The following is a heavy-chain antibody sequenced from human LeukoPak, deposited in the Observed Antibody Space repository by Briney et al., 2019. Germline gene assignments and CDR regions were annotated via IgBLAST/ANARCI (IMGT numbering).Heavy chain of an antibody. Sequence: SETLSLTCTVSGGSISSGSYYWSWIRQPAGKGLEWIGRIYTSGSTNYNPSLKSRVTISVDTSKNQFSLKLSSVTAADTAVYHCARERVGILTGFDYWGQGTLVTVSS. J-gene: IGHJ4*02. CDR2: IYTSGST. D-gene: IGHD3-9*01. CDR3: ARERVGILTGFDY. V-gene: IGHV4-61*02. CDR1: GGSISSGSYY.